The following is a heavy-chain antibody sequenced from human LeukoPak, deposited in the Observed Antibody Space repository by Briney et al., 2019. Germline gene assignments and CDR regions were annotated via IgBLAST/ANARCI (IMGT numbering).Heavy chain of an antibody. CDR2: IIPIFGTA. Sequence: ASVKVSCKASGGTFSSYAISWVRQAPGQGLEWMGGIIPIFGTANYAQKFQGRVTITADKSTSTAYMELSSLRSEDTAVYYCARVATDTAIGFDYWGQGTLVTVSS. CDR3: ARVATDTAIGFDY. J-gene: IGHJ4*02. CDR1: GGTFSSYA. V-gene: IGHV1-69*06. D-gene: IGHD5-18*01.